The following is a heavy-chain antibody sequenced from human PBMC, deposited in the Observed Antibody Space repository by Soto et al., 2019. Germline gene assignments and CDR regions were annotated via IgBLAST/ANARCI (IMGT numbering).Heavy chain of an antibody. J-gene: IGHJ4*02. D-gene: IGHD3-22*01. CDR2: IIPIFGTA. V-gene: IGHV1-69*06. Sequence: QVQLVQSGAEVKKPGSSVKVSCKASGGTFSSYAISWVRQAPGQGLEWMGGIIPIFGTANYAQKFQGRVTITADKATSTAYMELSSLRCEETAVYYCARAATYYDNSCYYHNFDYWGQGTLVTVSS. CDR1: GGTFSSYA. CDR3: ARAATYYDNSCYYHNFDY.